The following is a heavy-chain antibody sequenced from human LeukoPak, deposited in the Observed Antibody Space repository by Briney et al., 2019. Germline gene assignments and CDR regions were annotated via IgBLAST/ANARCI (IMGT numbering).Heavy chain of an antibody. J-gene: IGHJ5*02. CDR1: GYTFTSYY. Sequence: ASVKVSCKASGYTFTSYYMHWVRQAPGQGLEWMGIINPSGGSTSYAQKFQGRVTMTRDTSTSTVYMELSSLRSEDTAVYYCARDYYGSGTPYSGMLFDPWGQGTLVTVS. V-gene: IGHV1-46*01. CDR3: ARDYYGSGTPYSGMLFDP. CDR2: INPSGGST. D-gene: IGHD3-10*01.